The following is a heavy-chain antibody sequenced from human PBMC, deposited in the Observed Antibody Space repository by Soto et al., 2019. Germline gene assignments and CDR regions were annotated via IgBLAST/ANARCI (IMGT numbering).Heavy chain of an antibody. V-gene: IGHV4-61*05. CDR3: ARHTGYAIYYFDY. D-gene: IGHD2-8*01. J-gene: IGHJ4*02. CDR1: GGSISSNSAY. Sequence: NPSEPLSLTCTVSGGSISSNSAYWGWIRQPPGKGLEWIGYIYYSGSTNYNPSLKSRVTISVDTSKNQFSLKLSSVTAADTAVYYCARHTGYAIYYFDYCGQGTLVTVSS. CDR2: IYYSGST.